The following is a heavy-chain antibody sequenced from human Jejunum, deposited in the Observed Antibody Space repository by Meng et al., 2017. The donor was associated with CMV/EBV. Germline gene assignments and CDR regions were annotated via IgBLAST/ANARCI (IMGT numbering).Heavy chain of an antibody. D-gene: IGHD3-3*02. J-gene: IGHJ4*02. CDR1: FSDSA. Sequence: FSDSAVSWVRQAPGKGLEWLSAIIDGRDYTYYADSVKGRFSISRDHSKSTLFLQMDSLRVEDTAIYYCAKVRPSGYSSIFYYFDFWGQGTLVTVSS. CDR2: IIDGRDYT. CDR3: AKVRPSGYSSIFYYFDF. V-gene: IGHV3-23*01.